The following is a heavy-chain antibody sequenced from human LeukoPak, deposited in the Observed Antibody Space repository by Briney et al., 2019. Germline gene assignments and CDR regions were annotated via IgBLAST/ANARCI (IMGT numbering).Heavy chain of an antibody. Sequence: GGSLRLSCAASGFTFSSYTMNWVRQAPGKGLEWVSSIAGSSGCISYADSVKGRFTISRDNAKKSLYLQMTSLTAEDTVVYYCARDRGAYCGGDCYLGFDYWGRGTLVTVSS. D-gene: IGHD2-21*02. J-gene: IGHJ4*01. V-gene: IGHV3-21*01. CDR3: ARDRGAYCGGDCYLGFDY. CDR1: GFTFSSYT. CDR2: IAGSSGCI.